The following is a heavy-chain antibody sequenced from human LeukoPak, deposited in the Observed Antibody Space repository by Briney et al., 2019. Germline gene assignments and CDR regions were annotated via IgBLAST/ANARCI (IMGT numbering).Heavy chain of an antibody. D-gene: IGHD2-2*01. J-gene: IGHJ6*02. V-gene: IGHV1-2*02. CDR3: ASIIPRDIVVVPAATDYYYYGMAV. CDR1: GYTFTGYY. CDR2: INPNSGGT. Sequence: EASVKVSCKASGYTFTGYYMHWVRQAPGHGLEWMGWINPNSGGTNYAQKFQGRVTMTRDTSISTAYMELSRLRSDDTAVYYCASIIPRDIVVVPAATDYYYYGMAVWGQGTTVTVSS.